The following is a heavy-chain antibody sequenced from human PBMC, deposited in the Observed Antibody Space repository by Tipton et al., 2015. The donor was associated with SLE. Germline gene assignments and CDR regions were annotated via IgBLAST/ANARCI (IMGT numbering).Heavy chain of an antibody. CDR2: IYYSGST. D-gene: IGHD1-14*01. CDR1: GGSLSSHY. V-gene: IGHV4-59*11. Sequence: TLSLTCTVSGGSLSSHYWSWIQQPPGKGLEWIGYIYYSGSTNYNPSLNSRVTMSVDTSKNQLFLKVTSVTAADTAVYYCARDTGGYYYGLDVWGQGTTVTVSS. CDR3: ARDTGGYYYGLDV. J-gene: IGHJ6*02.